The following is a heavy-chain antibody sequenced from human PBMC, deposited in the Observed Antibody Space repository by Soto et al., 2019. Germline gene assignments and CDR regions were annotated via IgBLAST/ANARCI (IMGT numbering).Heavy chain of an antibody. D-gene: IGHD2-15*01. Sequence: GGSLRLSCAASGFTFSSYAMNWARQAPGKGLEWVSSIVNTGDTAFYADSVTGRFTISRDNSKNTLYLQVNSLRAEDTAVYYCAKRHSSHYFDYWGQGTPVTVSS. CDR1: GFTFSSYA. CDR2: IVNTGDTA. V-gene: IGHV3-23*01. J-gene: IGHJ4*02. CDR3: AKRHSSHYFDY.